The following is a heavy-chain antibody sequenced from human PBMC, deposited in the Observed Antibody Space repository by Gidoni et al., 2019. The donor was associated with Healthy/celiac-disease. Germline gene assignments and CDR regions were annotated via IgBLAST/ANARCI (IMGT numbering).Heavy chain of an antibody. V-gene: IGHV1-46*01. J-gene: IGHJ3*02. Sequence: QVQLVQSGAEVKKPGASVKVSCKASGYTFTRYYMHWVRQAPGQGLEWMGIINPSGGSTSYAQKFQGRVTMTRDTSTSTVYMELSSLRSEDTAVYYCARDYEPLSNSGSYYFAFDIWGQGTMVTVSS. CDR1: GYTFTRYY. D-gene: IGHD1-26*01. CDR3: ARDYEPLSNSGSYYFAFDI. CDR2: INPSGGST.